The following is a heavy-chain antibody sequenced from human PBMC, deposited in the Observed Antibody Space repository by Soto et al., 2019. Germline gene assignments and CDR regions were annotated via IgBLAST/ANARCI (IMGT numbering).Heavy chain of an antibody. CDR2: INPSGGST. J-gene: IGHJ6*02. CDR1: GYTFTSYY. D-gene: IGHD3-22*01. V-gene: IGHV1-46*01. Sequence: ASVKVSCTASGYTFTSYYMHWVRQAPGQGLEWMGIINPSGGSTSYAQKFQGRVTMTRDTSTSTVYMELSSLRSEDTAVYYCARQYYERSGYSELYYGMDGWGQGTTVTVAS. CDR3: ARQYYERSGYSELYYGMDG.